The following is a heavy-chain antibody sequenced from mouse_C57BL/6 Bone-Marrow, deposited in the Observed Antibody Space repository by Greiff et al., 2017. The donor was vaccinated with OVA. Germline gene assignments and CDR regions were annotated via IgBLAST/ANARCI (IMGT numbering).Heavy chain of an antibody. CDR1: GYTFTSYW. J-gene: IGHJ3*01. CDR3: ARSGWLSPFAY. D-gene: IGHD2-3*01. Sequence: QVQLQQPGAELVKPGASVQLSCKASGYTFTSYWMHWVKQRPGQGLEWIGMIHPNSGSTNYNEKFKSKATLTVDKSSSTAYMQLSSLTSEDSAVYYCARSGWLSPFAYWGQGTLVTVSA. CDR2: IHPNSGST. V-gene: IGHV1-64*01.